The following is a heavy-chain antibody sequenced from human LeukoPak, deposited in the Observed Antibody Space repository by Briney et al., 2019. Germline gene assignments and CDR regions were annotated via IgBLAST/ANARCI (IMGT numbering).Heavy chain of an antibody. D-gene: IGHD2-21*01. V-gene: IGHV4-30-4*01. Sequence: SETLSLTCTVSGGSISSGDYYWSWIRQPPGKDLEWIGYIYYSGSTYYNPSLKSRVTISVDTSKNQFSLKLSSVTAADTAVYYCARHGVIEMAFDIWGQGTMVTVSS. CDR3: ARHGVIEMAFDI. J-gene: IGHJ3*02. CDR2: IYYSGST. CDR1: GGSISSGDYY.